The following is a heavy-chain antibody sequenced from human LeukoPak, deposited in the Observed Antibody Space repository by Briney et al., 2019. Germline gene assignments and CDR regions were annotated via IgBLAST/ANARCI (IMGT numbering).Heavy chain of an antibody. CDR1: GLTFSSYG. CDR3: AKADYDILTGYYAFDI. V-gene: IGHV3-30*02. D-gene: IGHD3-9*01. CDR2: IRPDASKE. Sequence: GGSLRLSCAASGLTFSSYGMHWVRQAPGKGLEWVAFIRPDASKEYHADSVKGRFIISRDNSKNTLYLQMNSLRAEDTAVYYCAKADYDILTGYYAFDIWGQGTMVTVSS. J-gene: IGHJ3*02.